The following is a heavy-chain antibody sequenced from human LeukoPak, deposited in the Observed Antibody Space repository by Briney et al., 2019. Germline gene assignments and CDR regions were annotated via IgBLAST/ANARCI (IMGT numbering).Heavy chain of an antibody. CDR1: GFTFSSYG. CDR2: IWYDGSNK. D-gene: IGHD1-26*01. CDR3: ARGWGALLS. Sequence: PGGSLRLSCAASGFTFSSYGMHWVRQAPGKGLEWVAVIWYDGSNKYYADSVKGRFTISRDNSKNTLYLQMNSLRAEDTAAYYCARGWGALLSWGQGTLVTVSS. J-gene: IGHJ4*02. V-gene: IGHV3-33*01.